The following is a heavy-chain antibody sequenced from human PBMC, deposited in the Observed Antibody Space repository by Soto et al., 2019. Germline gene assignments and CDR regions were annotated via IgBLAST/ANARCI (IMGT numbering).Heavy chain of an antibody. V-gene: IGHV1-69*01. D-gene: IGHD6-13*01. CDR3: AASSSVAAAGYFKF. CDR2: ISPLLSTT. CDR1: GDLFNNYA. J-gene: IGHJ4*02. Sequence: QVQLVQSGAEVKEPGSSVKVSCKATGDLFNNYAFNWVRQAPGQGLEWMGRISPLLSTTNYAQKFQGRVTIVVHELTTIVYLEVSNLEYEDTAMYYCAASSSVAAAGYFKFWGQGTLVTVSP.